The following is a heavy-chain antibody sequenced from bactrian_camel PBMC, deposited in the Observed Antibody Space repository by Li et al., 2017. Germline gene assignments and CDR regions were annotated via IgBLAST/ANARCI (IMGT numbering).Heavy chain of an antibody. CDR2: IKPDGTT. CDR3: AAGRKMLTCVWNY. CDR1: GYADCWYD. Sequence: EVQLVESGGGSGQAGGSLRLSCAVAGYADCWYDMRWYRQVPGKERELVSTIKPDGTTTYTDSVKDRFIISHDNAKNTVYLQMTNLKTEDTAVYTCAAGRKMLTCVWNYWGQGTQVTVS. V-gene: IGHV3S10*01. J-gene: IGHJ4*01. D-gene: IGHD1*01.